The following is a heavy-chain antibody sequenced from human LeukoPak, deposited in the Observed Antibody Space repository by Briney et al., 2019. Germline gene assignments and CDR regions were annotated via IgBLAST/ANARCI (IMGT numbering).Heavy chain of an antibody. CDR1: GGSISSSRYY. CDR2: INYSGTT. CDR3: ARGQKYRSGYTVTELGSGYFDY. D-gene: IGHD5-18*01. J-gene: IGHJ4*02. Sequence: SETLSLTCTVSGGSISSSRYYWGWIRQPPGKGLEWITSINYSGTTYYNPSLQSRVTISADTSKNQFSLKLISVTAADAAVYYCARGQKYRSGYTVTELGSGYFDYWGQGTLVTVSS. V-gene: IGHV4-39*07.